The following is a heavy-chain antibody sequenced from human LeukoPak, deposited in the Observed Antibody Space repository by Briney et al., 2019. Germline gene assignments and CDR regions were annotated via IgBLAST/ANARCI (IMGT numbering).Heavy chain of an antibody. CDR1: GYTFTSYD. J-gene: IGHJ3*02. Sequence: ASVNVSCKASGYTFTSYDINWGRQATGQGHERMGWMNPNSGNTGYSQKFQGRGTLTRDNSISTAYMELSSLRSDDTAIYFCVCGGAFDIWGQGTMVTVSS. CDR2: MNPNSGNT. V-gene: IGHV1-8*01. CDR3: VCGGAFDI.